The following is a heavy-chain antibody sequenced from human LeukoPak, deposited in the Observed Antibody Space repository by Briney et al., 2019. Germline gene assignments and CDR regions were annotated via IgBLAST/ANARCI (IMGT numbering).Heavy chain of an antibody. J-gene: IGHJ4*02. V-gene: IGHV4-30-4*08. D-gene: IGHD3-22*01. CDR1: GGSISSGDYY. Sequence: PSQTLSLTCTVSGGSISSGDYYWSWIRQPPGKGLEWIGYIYYSGSTYYNPSLKSRVTISVDTSKNQFSLKLSSVTAADTAVYYCARVLLGSIDYYDSSGYYYFDYWGQGTLVTVSS. CDR3: ARVLLGSIDYYDSSGYYYFDY. CDR2: IYYSGST.